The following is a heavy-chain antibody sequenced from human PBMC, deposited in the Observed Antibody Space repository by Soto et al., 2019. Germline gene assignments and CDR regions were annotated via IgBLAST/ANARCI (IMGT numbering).Heavy chain of an antibody. CDR3: VRDPSSSSTSYFDY. D-gene: IGHD6-6*01. CDR2: IVGSSSTI. CDR1: GFNFSTYN. J-gene: IGHJ4*02. Sequence: EPGGSLRLSCAASGFNFSTYNMHWVRQAPGKGLEWVSYIVGSSSTIFYADSVKGRFTVSRDNAKNSLYLQMNSLRAEDTALYYCVRDPSSSSTSYFDYWGLGTLVTVSS. V-gene: IGHV3-48*04.